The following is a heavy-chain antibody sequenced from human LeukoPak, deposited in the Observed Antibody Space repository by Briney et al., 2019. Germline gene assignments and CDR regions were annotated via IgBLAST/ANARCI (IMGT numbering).Heavy chain of an antibody. V-gene: IGHV3-23*01. CDR1: GFTFSSYA. Sequence: GGSLRLSCAASGFTFSSYAMSWVRQGPGKGLEWDSAISVSGGSTYFADSVKGRFTISRDNSKNTLYLQMNSLRAEDTAVYYCAKSAMIVVVITTALDYWGQGTLVTVSS. D-gene: IGHD3-22*01. CDR2: ISVSGGST. J-gene: IGHJ4*02. CDR3: AKSAMIVVVITTALDY.